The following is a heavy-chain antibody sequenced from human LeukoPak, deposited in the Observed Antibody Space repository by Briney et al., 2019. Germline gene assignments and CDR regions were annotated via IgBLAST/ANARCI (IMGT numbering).Heavy chain of an antibody. Sequence: PSETLSLTCTVSGGSISRGSYYWSWIRQPAGKGLEWIGRIYTSGNTNHNPTLKSRVTISVDTSKNQFSLKLSSVTAADTAVYYCARAANGYIVVVPAARSWFDPWGQGTLVTVSS. CDR3: ARAANGYIVVVPAARSWFDP. V-gene: IGHV4-61*02. CDR1: GGSISRGSYY. J-gene: IGHJ5*02. CDR2: IYTSGNT. D-gene: IGHD2-2*01.